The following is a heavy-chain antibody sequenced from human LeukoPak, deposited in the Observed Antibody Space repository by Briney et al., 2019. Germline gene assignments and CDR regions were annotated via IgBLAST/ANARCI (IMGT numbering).Heavy chain of an antibody. CDR2: IYSGRTT. V-gene: IGHV3-66*01. CDR3: AREASNFLGGENYFDS. D-gene: IGHD4-11*01. Sequence: GGSLRLSCAASGFTVSSNYMNWVRQAPGKGLEWVSVIYSGRTTYYGDFAKGRFIISRDISKNTLYLEMNRLRVEDSAVYYCAREASNFLGGENYFDSWGQGTLVTVS. CDR1: GFTVSSNY. J-gene: IGHJ4*02.